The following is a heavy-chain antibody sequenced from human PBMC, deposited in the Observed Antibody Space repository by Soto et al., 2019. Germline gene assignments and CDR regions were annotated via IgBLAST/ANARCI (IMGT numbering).Heavy chain of an antibody. J-gene: IGHJ6*02. D-gene: IGHD6-6*01. CDR3: AKEYSSSQSGMDV. Sequence: WSLRLSCAASGFTFSSYAMSWFRQAPGKGLEWVSAISGSGGSTYYADSVKGRFTISRDNSKNTLYLQMNSLRAEDTAVYYCAKEYSSSQSGMDVWGQGTTVTVSS. V-gene: IGHV3-23*01. CDR1: GFTFSSYA. CDR2: ISGSGGST.